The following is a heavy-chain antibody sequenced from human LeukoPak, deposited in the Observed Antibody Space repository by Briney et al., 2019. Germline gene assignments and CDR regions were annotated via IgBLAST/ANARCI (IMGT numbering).Heavy chain of an antibody. Sequence: PGGSLRLSCAASGFTFSTYWMSWVRQAPGKGLEWVANIKQDGSEKYYVDSVKGRFTISRDNAKNSLYLQINSLRAEDTAMYYCARDSAGNDYWGQGNLVTVSS. V-gene: IGHV3-7*01. D-gene: IGHD6-13*01. CDR1: GFTFSTYW. J-gene: IGHJ4*02. CDR2: IKQDGSEK. CDR3: ARDSAGNDY.